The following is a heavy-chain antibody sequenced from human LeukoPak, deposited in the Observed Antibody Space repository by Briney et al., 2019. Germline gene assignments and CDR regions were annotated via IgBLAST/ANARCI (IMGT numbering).Heavy chain of an antibody. CDR3: ARSLGSTSAYFDY. CDR1: GYSISSGYY. V-gene: IGHV4-38-2*01. J-gene: IGHJ4*02. D-gene: IGHD2-2*01. Sequence: PSETLSLTCAVSGYSISSGYYWGWIRQPPGKGLEWIGSIYLSGSTYYNPSLKSRVTISVDTSKNQFSLKLSSVTAADTAVYYCARSLGSTSAYFDYWGQGTLVTVSS. CDR2: IYLSGST.